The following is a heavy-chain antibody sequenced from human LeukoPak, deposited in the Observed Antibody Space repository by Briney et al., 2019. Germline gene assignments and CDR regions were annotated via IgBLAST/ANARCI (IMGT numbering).Heavy chain of an antibody. CDR2: IYLSNNYI. D-gene: IGHD3-10*01. CDR1: GFTFSRYS. CDR3: AKDTVYDFGEPKDYFDY. V-gene: IGHV3-21*04. J-gene: IGHJ4*02. Sequence: GGSLRLSCAASGFTFSRYSMNWVRQAPGKGLEWVSSIYLSNNYIYYADSLKGRFTISRDNAKNSLYLQMNSLRAEDTALYYCAKDTVYDFGEPKDYFDYWGQGTLVTVSS.